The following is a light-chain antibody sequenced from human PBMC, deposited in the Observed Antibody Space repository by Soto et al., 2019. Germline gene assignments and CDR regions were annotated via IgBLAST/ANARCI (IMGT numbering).Light chain of an antibody. J-gene: IGLJ1*01. CDR2: EVS. Sequence: QSVLTQPPSASGSPGQSVTISCTGTSSDVGGYNYVSWYQQHPGKAPKLMIYEVSKRPSGVPDRFSGSKSGNTASLTVSGLQAEDEADYYCSSYASSNTFNVFGTGTKVTVL. CDR3: SSYASSNTFNV. CDR1: SSDVGGYNY. V-gene: IGLV2-8*01.